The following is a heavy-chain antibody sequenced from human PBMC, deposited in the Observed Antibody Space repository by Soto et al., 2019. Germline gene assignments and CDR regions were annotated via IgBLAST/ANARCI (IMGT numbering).Heavy chain of an antibody. CDR3: AKDRSTMVRGLIKTHNYYYGMDV. D-gene: IGHD3-10*01. Sequence: SGSGGSTYYADSVKGRFTISRDNSKNTLYLQMNSLRAEDTAVYYCAKDRSTMVRGLIKTHNYYYGMDVCGQGTTVTVS. V-gene: IGHV3-23*01. CDR2: SGSGGST. J-gene: IGHJ6*02.